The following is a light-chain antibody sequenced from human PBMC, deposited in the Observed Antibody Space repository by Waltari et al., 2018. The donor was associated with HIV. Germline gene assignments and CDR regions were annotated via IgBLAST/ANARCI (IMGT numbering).Light chain of an antibody. V-gene: IGLV2-14*01. CDR2: EVS. Sequence: QSALTQPASVSGSPGQSITISCTGTSSDVGGYNYVSWYQQHPGKAPKLMIYEVSNRPSWVSNRFSGSKSGNTASLTISGLQAEDEADYYCSSYTRSSTHVVFGGGTKLTVL. CDR3: SSYTRSSTHVV. J-gene: IGLJ2*01. CDR1: SSDVGGYNY.